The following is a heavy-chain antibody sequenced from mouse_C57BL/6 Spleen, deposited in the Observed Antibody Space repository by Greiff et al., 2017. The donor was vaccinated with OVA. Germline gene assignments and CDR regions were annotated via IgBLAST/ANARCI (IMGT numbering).Heavy chain of an antibody. Sequence: VQLQQPGAELVKPGASVKLSCKASGYTFTSYWMQWVKQRPGQGLEWIGEIDPSDSYTNYNQKFKGKATLTVDTSSSTAYMQLSSLTSEDSAVYYCARYNSSGYVFAYWGQGTLVTVSA. J-gene: IGHJ3*01. CDR3: ARYNSSGYVFAY. V-gene: IGHV1-50*01. CDR2: IDPSDSYT. CDR1: GYTFTSYW. D-gene: IGHD3-2*02.